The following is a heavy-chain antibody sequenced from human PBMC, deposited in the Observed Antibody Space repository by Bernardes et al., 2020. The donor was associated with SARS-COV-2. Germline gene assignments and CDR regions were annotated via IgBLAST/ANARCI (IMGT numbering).Heavy chain of an antibody. J-gene: IGHJ6*02. D-gene: IGHD2-2*01. Sequence: GGSLRLSCEASGFTFNNFGMHWVRQAPGKGLEWVAGISYEGSIQHYADSVKGRFTISRDSSKNTVYLQMNTLRPEDTAVYYCAKLRSVLWIHPYYNAMDAWGQGTTVTVSS. CDR2: ISYEGSIQ. V-gene: IGHV3-30*18. CDR1: GFTFNNFG. CDR3: AKLRSVLWIHPYYNAMDA.